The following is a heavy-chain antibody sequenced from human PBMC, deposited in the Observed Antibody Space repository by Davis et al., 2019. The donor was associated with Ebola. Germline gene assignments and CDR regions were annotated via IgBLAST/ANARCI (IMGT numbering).Heavy chain of an antibody. V-gene: IGHV1-46*01. J-gene: IGHJ3*02. D-gene: IGHD5-12*01. Sequence: ASVKVSCKASGGTFSSYAISWVRQAPGQGLEWMGIINPSGGSTSYAQKFQGRVTMTRDTSTSTVYMELSSLRSEDTAVYYCARESLSGYDFRGAFDIWGQGTMVTVSS. CDR2: INPSGGST. CDR3: ARESLSGYDFRGAFDI. CDR1: GGTFSSYA.